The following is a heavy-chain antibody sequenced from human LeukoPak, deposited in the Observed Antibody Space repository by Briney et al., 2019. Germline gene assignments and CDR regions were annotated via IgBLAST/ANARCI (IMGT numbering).Heavy chain of an antibody. J-gene: IGHJ4*02. D-gene: IGHD3-16*02. V-gene: IGHV3-20*04. CDR2: INWNGGST. Sequence: RAGGSLRLSCAASGFTFDDYGMSWVRQAPGKGLEWVSGINWNGGSTGYADSVKGRFTISRDNAKNSLYLQMNSLRAEDTALYYCAREGPPPGHDYVWGSYRYPYYFDYWGQGTLVTVSS. CDR1: GFTFDDYG. CDR3: AREGPPPGHDYVWGSYRYPYYFDY.